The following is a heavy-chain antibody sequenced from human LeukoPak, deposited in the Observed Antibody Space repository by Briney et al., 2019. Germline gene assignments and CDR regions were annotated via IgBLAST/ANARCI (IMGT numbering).Heavy chain of an antibody. CDR3: ARARYSFPFDY. D-gene: IGHD6-13*01. Sequence: PSETLSLTCTVSGGSISSSSYYWGWIREPPGKGLEGIGSIYYSGSTYYNPSLKSRVTISVDTSKNQFSLKLSSVTAADTAVYYCARARYSFPFDYWGQGTLVTVSS. V-gene: IGHV4-39*07. CDR1: GGSISSSSYY. CDR2: IYYSGST. J-gene: IGHJ4*02.